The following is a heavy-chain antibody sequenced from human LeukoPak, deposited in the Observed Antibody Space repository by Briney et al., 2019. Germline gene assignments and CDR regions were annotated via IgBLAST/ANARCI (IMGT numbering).Heavy chain of an antibody. V-gene: IGHV1-2*02. CDR1: GYTFTGYY. CDR2: INPKSGGT. J-gene: IGHJ4*02. Sequence: GASVKVSFKASGYTFTGYYMHWVRQAPGQGPEWMGWINPKSGGTNYAPTFLDRATMTTETSISTANMGLNSLRPDDTAVYYCAREQTDHCDYFGSGFDYWGPGTLVTVSS. CDR3: AREQTDHCDYFGSGFDY. D-gene: IGHD3-10*01.